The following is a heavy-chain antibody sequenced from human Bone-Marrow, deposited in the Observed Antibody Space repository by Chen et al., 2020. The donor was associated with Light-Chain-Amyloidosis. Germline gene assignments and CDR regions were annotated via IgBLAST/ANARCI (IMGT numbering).Heavy chain of an antibody. V-gene: IGHV4-39*07. CDR2: IYYSGST. Sequence: QLQLQESGPGLVKPSETLSLTCTVSGGSISSSSYYWGWIRQPPGKGLEWIGSIYYSGSTYYNPSLKSRVTISVDTSKNQFSLKLSSVTAADTAVYYCARDPYDYVWGSYRPNNNWFGPWGQGTLVTVSS. CDR3: ARDPYDYVWGSYRPNNNWFGP. J-gene: IGHJ5*02. CDR1: GGSISSSSYY. D-gene: IGHD3-16*02.